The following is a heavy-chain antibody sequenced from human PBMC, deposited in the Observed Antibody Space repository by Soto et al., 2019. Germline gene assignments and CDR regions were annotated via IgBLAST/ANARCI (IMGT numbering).Heavy chain of an antibody. CDR3: AADIVAGYGMDV. CDR1: GFTFTSSA. V-gene: IGHV1-58*01. J-gene: IGHJ6*02. CDR2: IAVGSGNT. D-gene: IGHD2-21*01. Sequence: QMQLVQSGPEVKKPGTSVKVSCKASGFTFTSSAVQWVRQARGQRLEWIGWIAVGSGNTNYAQKFRERVTISRDMSTGIAYMEVSSRSSEDTAVFYCAADIVAGYGMDVWGPGATGTVSS.